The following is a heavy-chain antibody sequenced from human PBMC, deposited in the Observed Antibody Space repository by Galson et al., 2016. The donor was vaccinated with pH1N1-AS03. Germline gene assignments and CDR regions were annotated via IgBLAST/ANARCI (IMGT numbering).Heavy chain of an antibody. CDR1: GDSVSGSRGVA. CDR3: ARGKNSGFDY. CDR2: TFYWSKWSN. J-gene: IGHJ4*02. D-gene: IGHD3-10*01. V-gene: IGHV6-1*01. Sequence: CAISGDSVSGSRGVAWNWIRQSPSRGLEWLGRTFYWSKWSNDYAESVKSRITIDPDTSNNQFSLHLNSVTPEDTAISFCARGKNSGFDYWGQGTPVTVSS.